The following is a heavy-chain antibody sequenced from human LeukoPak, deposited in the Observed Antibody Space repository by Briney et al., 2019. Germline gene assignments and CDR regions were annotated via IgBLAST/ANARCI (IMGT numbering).Heavy chain of an antibody. CDR3: ARARDGYTFDY. V-gene: IGHV4-34*01. D-gene: IGHD5-24*01. J-gene: IGHJ4*02. Sequence: SETLSLTCAVYGGSFSGYYWSWLRQPPGKGLEWIGEINHSGSTNYNPSLKSRVTISVDKSKNQFSLKLSSVTAADTAVYYCARARDGYTFDYWGQGTLVTVSS. CDR1: GGSFSGYY. CDR2: INHSGST.